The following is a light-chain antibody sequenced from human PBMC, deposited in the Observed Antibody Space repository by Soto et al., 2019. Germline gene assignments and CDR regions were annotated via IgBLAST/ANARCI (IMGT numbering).Light chain of an antibody. V-gene: IGLV2-14*01. CDR3: VSYTRSTTYV. CDR2: DVT. Sequence: QSALTQPASVSDSPGQSITISCTGTSSDVGGYNHVSWYQQHPGKAPKLMIYDVTNRPSGVSNRFSGSKSGSTASLIISGLQAEDEADYYCVSYTRSTTYVFGTGTKLTVL. J-gene: IGLJ1*01. CDR1: SSDVGGYNH.